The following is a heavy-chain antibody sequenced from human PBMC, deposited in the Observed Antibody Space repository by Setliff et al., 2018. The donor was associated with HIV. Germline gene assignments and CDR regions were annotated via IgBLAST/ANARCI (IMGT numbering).Heavy chain of an antibody. Sequence: SETLSLTCAVYGGSFSGYYWSWIRQPPGKGLEWIGEINHSGSTNYNPSLKSRVTMSVDTSKNQFSLKVKSVTAADTAVYYCARLGAENFGDYDWVDYWGQGTLVTVSS. D-gene: IGHD5-12*01. J-gene: IGHJ4*02. V-gene: IGHV4-34*01. CDR1: GGSFSGYY. CDR3: ARLGAENFGDYDWVDY. CDR2: INHSGST.